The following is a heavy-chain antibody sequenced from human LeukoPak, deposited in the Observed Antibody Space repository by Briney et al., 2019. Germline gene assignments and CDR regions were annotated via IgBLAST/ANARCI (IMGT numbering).Heavy chain of an antibody. CDR3: AKGRGYYYYYGMDV. CDR2: ISGSGGST. V-gene: IGHV3-23*01. CDR1: GFTFSSYA. J-gene: IGHJ6*02. Sequence: PGGSLRLSCAASGFTFSSYAMSWVRQAPGKGLEWVSAISGSGGSTYYADSVKGRLTISRDNSKNTLYLQMNSLRAEDTAVYYCAKGRGYYYYYGMDVWGQGTTVTVSS.